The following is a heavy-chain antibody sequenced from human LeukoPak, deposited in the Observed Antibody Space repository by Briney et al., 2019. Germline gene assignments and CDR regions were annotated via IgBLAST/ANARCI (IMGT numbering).Heavy chain of an antibody. D-gene: IGHD6-13*01. J-gene: IGHJ4*02. V-gene: IGHV1-8*01. CDR3: ARARLEPTVNIRSWYSYFDY. CDR1: GYTFTSYD. Sequence: ASVKVSCKASGYTFTSYDINWVRQATGQGLEWMGWMNPNSGNTGYAQKFQGRVTMTRNTSISTAYMELSSLRSEDTAVYYCARARLEPTVNIRSWYSYFDYWGQGTLVTVSS. CDR2: MNPNSGNT.